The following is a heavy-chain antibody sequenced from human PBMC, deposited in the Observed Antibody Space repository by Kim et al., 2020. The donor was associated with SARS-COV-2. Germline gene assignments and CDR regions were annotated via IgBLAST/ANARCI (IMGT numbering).Heavy chain of an antibody. D-gene: IGHD2-2*01. CDR3: ARVLHCSSTSCHAFDI. CDR2: INTNNGNP. Sequence: ASVKVSCKASGYTFTSYAMNWVLQAPGQGLEWMGWINTNNGNPTYAQGFTGRFVFSLDTSVSTAYLQISSLKAEDTAVHYCARVLHCSSTSCHAFDIWGQGTMVTVSS. CDR1: GYTFTSYA. J-gene: IGHJ3*02. V-gene: IGHV7-4-1*02.